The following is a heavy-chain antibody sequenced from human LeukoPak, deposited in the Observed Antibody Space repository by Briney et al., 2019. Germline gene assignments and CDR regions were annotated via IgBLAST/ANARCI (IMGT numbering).Heavy chain of an antibody. CDR3: ATDRPTAYYDFWSGYKAFDI. V-gene: IGHV1-24*01. D-gene: IGHD3-3*01. J-gene: IGHJ3*02. CDR1: GYTLTELS. Sequence: ASVKVSCKVSGYTLTELSMHWVRQAPGKGLEWMGGFDPEDGETIYAQKFQGRVTMTEDTSTDTAYMELSSLRSEDTAVYCCATDRPTAYYDFWSGYKAFDIWGQGTMVTVSS. CDR2: FDPEDGET.